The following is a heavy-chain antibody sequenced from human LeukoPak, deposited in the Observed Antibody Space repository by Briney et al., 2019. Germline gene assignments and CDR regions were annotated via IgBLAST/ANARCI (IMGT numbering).Heavy chain of an antibody. Sequence: SVKVSCKASGGTFSSYAISWVRQAPGQGLEWMGRIIPIFGTANYAQKFQGRVTITADKSTSTAYMELSSLGSEDTAVYYCASSLGEAYYYDSSGYYSPFDYWGQGTLVTVSS. CDR1: GGTFSSYA. CDR2: IIPIFGTA. D-gene: IGHD3-22*01. J-gene: IGHJ4*02. CDR3: ASSLGEAYYYDSSGYYSPFDY. V-gene: IGHV1-69*06.